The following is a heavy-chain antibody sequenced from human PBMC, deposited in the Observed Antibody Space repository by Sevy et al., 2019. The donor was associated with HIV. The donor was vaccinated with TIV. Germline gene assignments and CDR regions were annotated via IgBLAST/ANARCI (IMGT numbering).Heavy chain of an antibody. CDR2: ISSSSSYI. V-gene: IGHV3-21*01. J-gene: IGHJ6*02. CDR3: ARDGGRYCSSTSCPSYYYYGMDV. D-gene: IGHD2-2*01. CDR1: GFTFSSYS. Sequence: GGSLRLSCAASGFTFSSYSMNWVRQAPGKGLEWVSSISSSSSYIYYADSVKGRFTISRDNAKNSRYLQMNSLRAEDTAVYYCARDGGRYCSSTSCPSYYYYGMDVWGQGTTVTVSS.